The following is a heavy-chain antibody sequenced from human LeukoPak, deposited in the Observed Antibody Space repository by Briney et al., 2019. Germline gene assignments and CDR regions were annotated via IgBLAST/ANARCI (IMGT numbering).Heavy chain of an antibody. D-gene: IGHD3-22*01. CDR2: IWYDGSNK. J-gene: IGHJ4*02. Sequence: GGSLRLSCAASGFTFSSYGMHRVRQAPGKGLEWVAVIWYDGSNKYYADSVKGRFTISRDNSKNTLYLQMNSLRAEDTAVYYCARDSGSGYYYVGWGQGTLVTVSS. CDR3: ARDSGSGYYYVG. CDR1: GFTFSSYG. V-gene: IGHV3-33*01.